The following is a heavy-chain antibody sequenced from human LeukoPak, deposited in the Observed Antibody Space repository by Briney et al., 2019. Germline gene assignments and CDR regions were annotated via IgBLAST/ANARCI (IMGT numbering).Heavy chain of an antibody. J-gene: IGHJ3*02. CDR1: GGTFSSYA. CDR3: ARDGGNPGYAFDI. D-gene: IGHD2-15*01. V-gene: IGHV1-69*05. CDR2: IIPIFGTA. Sequence: SVKVSCKASGGTFSSYAISWVRQAPGQGLEWMGRIIPIFGTANYAQKFQGRVTITTDESTSTAYMELSSLRSEDTAVYYCARDGGNPGYAFDIWGQGTMVTVSS.